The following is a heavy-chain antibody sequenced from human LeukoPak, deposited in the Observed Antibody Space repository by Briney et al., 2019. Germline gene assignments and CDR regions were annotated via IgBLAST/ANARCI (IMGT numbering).Heavy chain of an antibody. CDR1: GFSLSPSGRC. J-gene: IGHJ4*02. CDR2: NVWDDDK. CDR3: SLIAHLGGRSDFDY. D-gene: IGHD6-19*01. V-gene: IGHV2-70*17. Sequence: SGPALVQPTQTLTLTCTFSGFSLSPSGRCVRWIREPPGKALEWLVRNVWDDDKFYSTSLRTRLTISKDTSKNQGVLTISTLDPVGTATYYFSLIAHLGGRSDFDYWGQGTLVTVSS.